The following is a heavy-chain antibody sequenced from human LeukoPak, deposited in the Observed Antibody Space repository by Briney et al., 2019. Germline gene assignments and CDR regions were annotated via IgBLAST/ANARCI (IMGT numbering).Heavy chain of an antibody. CDR1: GFTFSSYA. D-gene: IGHD6-6*01. CDR2: ISYDGSNK. V-gene: IGHV3-30-3*01. J-gene: IGHJ4*02. Sequence: GGSLRLSCAASGFTFSSYAMHWVRQAPGKGLEWVAVISYDGSNKYYADSVKGRFTISRDNSKNTLYLQMNSLRAEDTAVYYCAREYSSSSDYWGREPWSPSPQ. CDR3: AREYSSSSDY.